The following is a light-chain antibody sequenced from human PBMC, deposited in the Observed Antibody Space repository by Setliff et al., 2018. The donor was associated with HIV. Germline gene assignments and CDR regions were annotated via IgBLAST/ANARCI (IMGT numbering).Light chain of an antibody. CDR1: SSDVGGYNY. J-gene: IGLJ1*01. CDR2: DVS. Sequence: QSALTQPASVSGSPGQSITISCTGTSSDVGGYNYVSWYQHHPGKAPKLMIYDVSKRPSGVSNRFSGSKSGNTASLTISGLQAEDEADYYCCSYSSSSTLYVFGTGTKVT. V-gene: IGLV2-14*03. CDR3: CSYSSSSTLYV.